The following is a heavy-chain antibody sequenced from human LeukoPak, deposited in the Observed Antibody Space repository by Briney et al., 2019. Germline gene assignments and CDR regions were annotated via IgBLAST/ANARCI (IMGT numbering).Heavy chain of an antibody. CDR1: GFTFSNAW. V-gene: IGHV3-15*01. J-gene: IGHJ4*02. CDR3: TTYYYDSSGYYYVSGSY. Sequence: GGSLRLSCAASGFTFSNAWMSWVRQAPGKGLEWVGRIKSKTDGGTTDYAAPVKGRFTISRDDSKNTLYLQMNSLKTEDTAVYYCTTYYYDSSGYYYVSGSYWGQGTLVTVSS. CDR2: IKSKTDGGTT. D-gene: IGHD3-22*01.